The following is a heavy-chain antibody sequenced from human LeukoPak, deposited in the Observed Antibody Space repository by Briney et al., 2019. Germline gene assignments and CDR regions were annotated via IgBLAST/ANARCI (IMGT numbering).Heavy chain of an antibody. V-gene: IGHV4-34*01. D-gene: IGHD5-18*01. CDR3: ARGSLEYSYAYNWFDP. Sequence: PGGSLRLSCAVSGFTFSSYAMSWVRQAPGKGLGWIGEINHSGSTNYNPSLKSRVTISVDTSKNQFSLKLSSVTAADTAVYYCARGSLEYSYAYNWFDPWGQGTLVTVSS. CDR1: GFTFSSYA. CDR2: INHSGST. J-gene: IGHJ5*02.